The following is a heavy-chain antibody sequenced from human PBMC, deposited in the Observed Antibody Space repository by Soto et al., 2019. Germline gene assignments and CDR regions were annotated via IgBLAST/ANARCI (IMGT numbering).Heavy chain of an antibody. Sequence: QITLKESGPTLVKPTQTLTLTCTFSGFSLSTSGVGVGWIRQPPGKALEWLALIYWDDDKRYSPSLKSRLTIPKDTSKSQVVLTMTNMDPVDTATYYCAHRPPYKWELPRYYFDYWGQGTLVTVSS. CDR2: IYWDDDK. V-gene: IGHV2-5*02. D-gene: IGHD1-26*01. CDR1: GFSLSTSGVG. J-gene: IGHJ4*02. CDR3: AHRPPYKWELPRYYFDY.